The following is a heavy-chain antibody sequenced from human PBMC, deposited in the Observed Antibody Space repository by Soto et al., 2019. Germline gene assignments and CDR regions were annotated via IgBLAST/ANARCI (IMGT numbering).Heavy chain of an antibody. V-gene: IGHV4-34*01. CDR3: ARAYSSSWYNKSFDP. Sequence: SLTCVVYGGSFSGYYWSWIRQPPGKGLDWIGAINHSGSTNYNPSLKSRVTISVDTSKNQFSLKLSSVTAADTAVYYCARAYSSSWYNKSFDPLGEATLVTICS. J-gene: IGHJ5*02. CDR2: INHSGST. CDR1: GGSFSGYY. D-gene: IGHD6-13*01.